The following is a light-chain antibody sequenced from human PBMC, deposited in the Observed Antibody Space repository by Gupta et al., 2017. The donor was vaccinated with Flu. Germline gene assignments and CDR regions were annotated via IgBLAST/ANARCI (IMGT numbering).Light chain of an antibody. CDR2: YDD. CDR3: AAWDDSLNGPV. Sequence: QSVLTQPPSVSEAPRQRVTIPCSGSSSNIGSNDVNWYPQLPGKAPKLLIYYDDLLPSGVSDRFSGSKSGTSASLAINGLQSEDEADYYCAAWDDSLNGPVFGGGTKLTVL. CDR1: SSNIGSND. J-gene: IGLJ2*01. V-gene: IGLV1-36*01.